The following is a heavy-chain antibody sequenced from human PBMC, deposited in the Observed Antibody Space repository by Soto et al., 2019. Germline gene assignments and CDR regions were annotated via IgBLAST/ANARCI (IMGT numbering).Heavy chain of an antibody. J-gene: IGHJ6*02. CDR2: ISSSGSTI. D-gene: IGHD3-10*01. V-gene: IGHV3-11*01. CDR3: ARDTPRYYYGSGSRPYYYGMDV. Sequence: GGSLRLSCAASGFTFSDYYMSWIRQAPGKGLEWVSYISSSGSTIYYADSVKGRFTISRDNAKNSLYLQMNSLRAEDTAVYYCARDTPRYYYGSGSRPYYYGMDVWGQGTTVTVSS. CDR1: GFTFSDYY.